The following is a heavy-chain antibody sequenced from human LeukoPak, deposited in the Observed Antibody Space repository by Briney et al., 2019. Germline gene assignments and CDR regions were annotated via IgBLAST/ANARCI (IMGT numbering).Heavy chain of an antibody. Sequence: PGGSLRLSCAASGFTFSSYSMNWVRQAPGKGLECVSLIYNGGATYYADSVKGRFTISRDNSKNTLYLQMNSLRAEDTAVYYCARADYYSYYMDVWGKGTTVTISS. CDR1: GFTFSSYS. CDR3: ARADYYSYYMDV. V-gene: IGHV3-66*01. J-gene: IGHJ6*03. CDR2: IYNGGAT.